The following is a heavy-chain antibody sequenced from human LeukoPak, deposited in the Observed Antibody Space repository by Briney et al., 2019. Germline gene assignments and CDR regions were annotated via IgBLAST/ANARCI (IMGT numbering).Heavy chain of an antibody. CDR2: INPNSGGT. CDR1: GYTFTGYY. J-gene: IGHJ4*02. CDR3: ARTMVRGVITPGY. Sequence: ASVKVSCKASGYTFTGYYMHWVRQAPGQGLEWMGWINPNSGGTNYAQKFQGRVTITRDTSISTAYMELSRLRSDDTAVYYCARTMVRGVITPGYWGQGTLVTVSS. D-gene: IGHD3-10*01. V-gene: IGHV1-2*02.